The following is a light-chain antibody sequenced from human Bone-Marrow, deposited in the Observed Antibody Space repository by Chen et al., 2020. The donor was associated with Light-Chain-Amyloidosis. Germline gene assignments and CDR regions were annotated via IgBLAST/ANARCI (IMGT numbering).Light chain of an antibody. V-gene: IGLV2-11*01. Sequence: QSALTQPHSVSGSPGQSVTISFTGTSSDIGGYDYVSWYQQYPGTAPKLIIYDVNKRPSGVPDLFSASQSANTASLTISGLQADDEAEYHCCAYAGTYTWLFGGGTRLTVL. CDR1: SSDIGGYDY. J-gene: IGLJ3*02. CDR3: CAYAGTYTWL. CDR2: DVN.